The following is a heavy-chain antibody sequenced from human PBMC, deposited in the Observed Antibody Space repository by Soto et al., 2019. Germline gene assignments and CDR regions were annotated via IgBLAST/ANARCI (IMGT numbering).Heavy chain of an antibody. CDR1: GDSVTSHY. CDR3: ARHVGDFWIRGENYYYYYMDV. J-gene: IGHJ6*03. Sequence: SETLSLTCSFSGDSVTSHYLTWIRQSPEKGLEWIGYMHYTGFAHYNPSLKSRLTISVDTSKNQFSLKLSSVTAADTAVYYCARHVGDFWIRGENYYYYYMDVWGKGTTVTVSS. CDR2: MHYTGFA. D-gene: IGHD3-3*01. V-gene: IGHV4-59*08.